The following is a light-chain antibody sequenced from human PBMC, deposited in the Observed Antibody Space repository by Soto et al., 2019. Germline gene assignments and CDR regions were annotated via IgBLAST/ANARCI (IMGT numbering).Light chain of an antibody. J-gene: IGKJ4*01. CDR1: QSVSSN. Sequence: EIVMTQSPVTLSVSPGEGATLSCRASQSVSSNLAWYQQKPGQVPRLLIYGATTRATGIPARFSGSGSGTEFTLTISSLQSEDFAVYYCQQYDNWPPLTFGGGTKVEIK. CDR2: GAT. V-gene: IGKV3-15*01. CDR3: QQYDNWPPLT.